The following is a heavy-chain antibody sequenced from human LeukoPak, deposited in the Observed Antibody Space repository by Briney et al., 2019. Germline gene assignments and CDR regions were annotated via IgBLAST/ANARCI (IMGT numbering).Heavy chain of an antibody. V-gene: IGHV4-38-2*02. D-gene: IGHD2-2*01. J-gene: IGHJ5*02. CDR3: ASPSGYCSSTSCYDNWFDP. Sequence: SETLSLTCTVSGYSISSGYYWGWIRPPPGKGLEGIGSIYHSGSTYYNPSLKRRVTISVETSKKQFSLKLSSVTAADTAVYYCASPSGYCSSTSCYDNWFDPWGQGTLVTVSS. CDR1: GYSISSGYY. CDR2: IYHSGST.